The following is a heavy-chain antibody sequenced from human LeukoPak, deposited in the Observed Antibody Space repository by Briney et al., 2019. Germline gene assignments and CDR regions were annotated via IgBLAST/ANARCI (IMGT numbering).Heavy chain of an antibody. D-gene: IGHD2-8*02. J-gene: IGHJ4*02. CDR1: GFTFSSYW. V-gene: IGHV3-74*01. CDR3: ARVLSGSHFDY. CDR2: ILSDGSVT. Sequence: PGGSLRLSCAASGFTFSSYWMHWVRQAPGKGLVWVSRILSDGSVTNYADSVKGRFTISRDNARNTLYLQMNSLRAEDTAVYYCARVLSGSHFDYWGQGTLVTVSS.